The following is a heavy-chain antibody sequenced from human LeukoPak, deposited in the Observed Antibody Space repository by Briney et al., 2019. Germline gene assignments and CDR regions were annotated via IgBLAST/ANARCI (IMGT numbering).Heavy chain of an antibody. CDR1: GGSISSSSYY. CDR2: IYYSGST. V-gene: IGHV4-39*01. CDR3: ASLSALQGELLWFGEPKTGFDY. J-gene: IGHJ4*02. D-gene: IGHD3-10*01. Sequence: SETLSLTCTVSGGSISSSSYYWGWIRQPPGKGLEWIGSIYYSGSTYYNPSLKSRVTISVDTSKNQFSLKLSSVTAADTAVYYCASLSALQGELLWFGEPKTGFDYWGQGTLVTVSS.